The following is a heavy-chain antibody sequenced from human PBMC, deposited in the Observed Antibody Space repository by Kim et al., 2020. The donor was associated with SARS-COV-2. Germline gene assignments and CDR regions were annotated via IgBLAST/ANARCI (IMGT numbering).Heavy chain of an antibody. D-gene: IGHD3-10*01. V-gene: IGHV2-5*02. CDR1: GFSLTTSGVG. J-gene: IGHJ4*02. Sequence: SGPTLVNPTQTLTLTCTFSGFSLTTSGVGVGWIRQPPGKALEWLTIIYWDDDKRYSPSLKTRLTITKDTSKNQVVFTMTNMDPVDTATYYCAHRRFGDSSNSYFDYWGQGTLVTVSS. CDR2: IYWDDDK. CDR3: AHRRFGDSSNSYFDY.